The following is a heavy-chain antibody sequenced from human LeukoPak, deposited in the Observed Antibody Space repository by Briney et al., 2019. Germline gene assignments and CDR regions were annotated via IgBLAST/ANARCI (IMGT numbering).Heavy chain of an antibody. CDR2: IYPGDYDT. D-gene: IGHD6-6*01. CDR3: ARSIAAQRFDY. CDR1: GYSFTSYW. J-gene: IGHJ4*02. V-gene: IGHV5-51*01. Sequence: GESLKISCKGSGYSFTSYWIGGVRHMPGKGLEWMVIIYPGDYDTTYRPSFEGQVTISADKSISTDYLQWSSLKASDTAMYYRARSIAAQRFDYWGQGTLVTVSS.